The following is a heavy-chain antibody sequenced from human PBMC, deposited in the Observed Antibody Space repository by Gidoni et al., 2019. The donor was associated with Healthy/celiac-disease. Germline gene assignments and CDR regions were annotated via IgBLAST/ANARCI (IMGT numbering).Heavy chain of an antibody. CDR2: IRSKANSYAT. Sequence: EVQLVASGGGLVQPGVSLQLSWAASGFTFRGSAMHWVLQAPGKGREWVGRIRSKANSYATAYAASVKGRFTISRDDSKNTEYLKMNSLKTEDTAVYYCTRPQRGANYYGMDVWGQGTTVTVS. CDR1: GFTFRGSA. CDR3: TRPQRGANYYGMDV. V-gene: IGHV3-73*01. D-gene: IGHD3-10*01. J-gene: IGHJ6*02.